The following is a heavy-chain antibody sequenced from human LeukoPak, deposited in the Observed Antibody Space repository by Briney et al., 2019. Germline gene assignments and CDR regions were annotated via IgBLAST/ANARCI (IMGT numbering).Heavy chain of an antibody. CDR3: ASTRITIFGVVIKGLDY. J-gene: IGHJ4*02. Sequence: SETLSLTCAVYGGSFSGYYWSWIRQPPGKGLEWIGEINHSGSTNYNPSLKSRVTISVDTSKNQFSLKLSSVTAADTAVYYCASTRITIFGVVIKGLDYWGQGTLVNVSS. V-gene: IGHV4-34*01. D-gene: IGHD3-3*01. CDR1: GGSFSGYY. CDR2: INHSGST.